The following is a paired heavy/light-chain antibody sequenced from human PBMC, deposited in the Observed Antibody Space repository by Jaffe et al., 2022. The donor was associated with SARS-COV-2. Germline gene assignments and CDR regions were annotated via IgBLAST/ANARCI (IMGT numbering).Heavy chain of an antibody. CDR2: FYTNGST. Sequence: QVQLQESGPGLVKPSQTLSLTCSVSGASISSASYYWSWIRQPAGKGLEWIGRFYTNGSTNYNPSLKSRVTISVDTSKNQFSLKLRSVTAADSAVYYCARVSRSIAAAGNPITFDSWGQGSLVTVSS. CDR1: GASISSASYY. CDR3: ARVSRSIAAAGNPITFDS. D-gene: IGHD6-13*01. J-gene: IGHJ4*02. V-gene: IGHV4-61*02.
Light chain of an antibody. CDR2: GAS. CDR3: QQYGGSSLYT. J-gene: IGKJ2*01. V-gene: IGKV3-20*01. Sequence: EIVLTQSPGTLSLSPGERATLSCRASQSVSSSYFSWYQQKPGQAPRLLIYGASSRATGIPDRFSGSGSGTDFTLTISRLEPEDFAVYFCQQYGGSSLYTFGQGTKLEIK. CDR1: QSVSSSY.